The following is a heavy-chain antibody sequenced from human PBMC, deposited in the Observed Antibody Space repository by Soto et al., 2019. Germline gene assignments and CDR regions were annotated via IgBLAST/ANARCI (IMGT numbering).Heavy chain of an antibody. CDR3: ARQLSDYDILTGYSQTNNYFDY. CDR1: GGSISSYY. D-gene: IGHD3-9*01. Sequence: PSETLSLTCTVSGGSISSYYWSWIRQPPGKGLEWIGYIYYSGSTNYNPSLKSRVTISVDTSKNQFSLKLSSVTAADTAVYYCARQLSDYDILTGYSQTNNYFDYWGQGTLVTVSS. V-gene: IGHV4-59*08. CDR2: IYYSGST. J-gene: IGHJ4*02.